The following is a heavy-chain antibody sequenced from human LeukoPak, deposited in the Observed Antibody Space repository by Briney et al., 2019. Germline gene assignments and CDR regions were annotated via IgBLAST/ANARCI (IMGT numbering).Heavy chain of an antibody. CDR1: GFTFRNYW. J-gene: IGHJ3*01. CDR3: VRGTNDWTGIDY. Sequence: GGSLRLSCAASGFTFRNYWMHWARQVPGKGLVWVSRINPDGTSPHYADSVKGRFTISRDNARNILYLQMNSLRVEDTAICYCVRGTNDWTGIDYWGQGTMVTVSS. CDR2: INPDGTSP. D-gene: IGHD2-8*01. V-gene: IGHV3-74*01.